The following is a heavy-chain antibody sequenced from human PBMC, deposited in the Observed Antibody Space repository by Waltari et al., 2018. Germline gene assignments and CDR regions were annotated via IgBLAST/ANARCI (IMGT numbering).Heavy chain of an antibody. V-gene: IGHV4-39*01. CDR1: GGSISSSRYY. CDR2: IYYSGST. D-gene: IGHD5-18*01. J-gene: IGHJ4*02. CDR3: ARQLWIQLWFPFDY. Sequence: QLQLQESGPGLVKPSETLSLTCPVSGGSISSSRYYWGWIRQPPGKGLEWIGSIYYSGSTYYNPSLKSRVTISVDTSKNQFSLKLSSVTAADTAVYYCARQLWIQLWFPFDYWGQGTLVTVSS.